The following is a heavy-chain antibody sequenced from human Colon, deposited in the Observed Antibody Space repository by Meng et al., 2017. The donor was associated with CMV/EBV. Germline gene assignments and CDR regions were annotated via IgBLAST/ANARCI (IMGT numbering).Heavy chain of an antibody. J-gene: IGHJ4*02. D-gene: IGHD4-17*01. V-gene: IGHV4-59*11. CDR2: IYSDGAT. CDR3: GRGRSHGEVDY. Sequence: SETLSLTCPVSGGSIIGHYWNWIRQAPGKGLEWIGYIYSDGATHYNPSLKSRVTISVDTAKNQFSLNLRSVTAADTAMYYCGRGRSHGEVDYWGQGTLVTVSS. CDR1: GGSIIGHY.